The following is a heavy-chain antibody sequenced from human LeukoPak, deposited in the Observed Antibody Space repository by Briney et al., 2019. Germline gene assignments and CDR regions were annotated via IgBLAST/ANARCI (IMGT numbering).Heavy chain of an antibody. Sequence: ASVKVSCKASGGTFSSDAISWVRQAPGQGLEWMGRIIPLFSTAAYAQKFQGRVTITTDESTSTAYMELSSLRSEDTAVYYCARANLINDYGAIDYWGQGTLVTVSS. D-gene: IGHD4/OR15-4a*01. J-gene: IGHJ4*02. CDR1: GGTFSSDA. CDR2: IIPLFSTA. CDR3: ARANLINDYGAIDY. V-gene: IGHV1-69*05.